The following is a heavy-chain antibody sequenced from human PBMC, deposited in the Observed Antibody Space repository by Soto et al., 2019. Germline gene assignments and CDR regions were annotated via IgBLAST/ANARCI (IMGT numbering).Heavy chain of an antibody. CDR2: ITPIFGTA. V-gene: IGHV1-69*12. CDR3: ASSRMATTPHYYGMDV. CDR1: GGTFSSYA. D-gene: IGHD5-12*01. J-gene: IGHJ6*02. Sequence: QVQLVQSGAEVKKPGSSVKVSCKASGGTFSSYAISWVRQAPGQGLEWMGGITPIFGTANYAQKFQGRVAITADESTSTAYMELSSLRSEDTAVYYCASSRMATTPHYYGMDVWGQGTTVTVSS.